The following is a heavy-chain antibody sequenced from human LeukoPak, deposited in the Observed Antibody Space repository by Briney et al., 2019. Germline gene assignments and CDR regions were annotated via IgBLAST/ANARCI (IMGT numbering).Heavy chain of an antibody. CDR1: GYTITGYY. CDR2: INPNNGGT. CDR3: ITAAENDFDY. D-gene: IGHD6-13*01. J-gene: IGHJ4*02. Sequence: ASVKVSCKDFGYTITGYYIHWVRQAPGQGLEWMGWINPNNGGTNSAQKFQGRVTMTRDTSISTAFMELSRLKSDDTAVYYCITAAENDFDYWGQGTLVTVSS. V-gene: IGHV1-2*02.